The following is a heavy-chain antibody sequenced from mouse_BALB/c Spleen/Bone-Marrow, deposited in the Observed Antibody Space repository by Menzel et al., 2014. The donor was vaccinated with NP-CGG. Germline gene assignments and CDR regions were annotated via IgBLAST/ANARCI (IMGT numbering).Heavy chain of an antibody. CDR2: ISNGGGST. J-gene: IGHJ4*01. V-gene: IGHV5-12*02. Sequence: EVKVVESGGGLVLPGGSLKLSCATSGFTFSDYYMYWVRQTPEKRLEWVAYISNGGGSTYYPDTVKGRFTISRDNAKNTLYLQMSRLKSEDTAMYYCARRGWYYAMDYWGQGTSVTVSS. D-gene: IGHD2-3*01. CDR1: GFTFSDYY. CDR3: ARRGWYYAMDY.